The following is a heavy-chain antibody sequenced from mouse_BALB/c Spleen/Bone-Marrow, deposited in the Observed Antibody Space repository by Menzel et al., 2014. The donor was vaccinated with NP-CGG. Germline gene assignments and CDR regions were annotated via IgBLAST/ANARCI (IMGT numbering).Heavy chain of an antibody. D-gene: IGHD1-2*01. CDR1: GFDFSRYW. J-gene: IGHJ2*01. CDR2: INPDSSTI. V-gene: IGHV4-1*02. CDR3: ARQSYYGYSDY. Sequence: EVQLVESGGGLVQPGGSLKLSCAASGFDFSRYWLSWVRQAPGKGLEWIGEINPDSSTINYTPSLKDKFIISRDNAKNTLFLQMSKVRSEDTALYYCARQSYYGYSDYWGQGTTLTVSS.